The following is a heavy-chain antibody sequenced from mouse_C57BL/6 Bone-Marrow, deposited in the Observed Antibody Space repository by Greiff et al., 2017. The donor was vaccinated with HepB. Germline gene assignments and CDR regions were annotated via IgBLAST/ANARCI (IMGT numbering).Heavy chain of an antibody. V-gene: IGHV5-9-1*02. CDR3: TREGGYLYYFDY. Sequence: EVQVVESGEGLVKPGGSLKLSCAASGFTFSSYAMSWVRQTPEKRLEWVAYISSGGDYIYYADTVKGRFTISRDNARNTLYLQMSSLKSEDTAMYYCTREGGYLYYFDYWGQGTTLTVSS. J-gene: IGHJ2*01. CDR1: GFTFSSYA. CDR2: ISSGGDYI.